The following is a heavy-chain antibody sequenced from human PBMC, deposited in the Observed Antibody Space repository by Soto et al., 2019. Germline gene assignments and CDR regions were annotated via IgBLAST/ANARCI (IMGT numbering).Heavy chain of an antibody. CDR2: ISYDGSNK. Sequence: PGGSLRLSCAASGFTFSSYGMHWVRQAPGKGLEWVAVISYDGSNKYYADSVKGRFTISRDNSKNTLYLQMNSLRAEDTAVYYCAKDSRPYSSSGYYYYGMDVWGQGTTVTVS. CDR3: AKDSRPYSSSGYYYYGMDV. J-gene: IGHJ6*02. V-gene: IGHV3-30*18. CDR1: GFTFSSYG. D-gene: IGHD6-13*01.